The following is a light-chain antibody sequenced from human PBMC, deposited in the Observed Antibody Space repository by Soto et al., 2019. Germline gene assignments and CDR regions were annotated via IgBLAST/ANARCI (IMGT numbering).Light chain of an antibody. V-gene: IGKV3-15*01. J-gene: IGKJ5*01. CDR1: QSVSNN. Sequence: EILMTQSPATLSVSTGERVTLSCRASQSVSNNLAWYQQKPGQAPRLLIYGASTRATGIPARFSGGGSGTEFTLTISSLNSEDFSVYYCQHHNNWPYTFGQGTLLEIK. CDR2: GAS. CDR3: QHHNNWPYT.